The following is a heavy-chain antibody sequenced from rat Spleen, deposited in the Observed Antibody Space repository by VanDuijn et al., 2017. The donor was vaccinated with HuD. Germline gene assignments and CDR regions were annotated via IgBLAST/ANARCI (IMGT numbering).Heavy chain of an antibody. CDR3: TREF. CDR1: GFTFSDYN. CDR2: ISNTGGTT. Sequence: EVQLVESGGGLIQPGRSLKLSCAASGFTFSDYNMAWVRQAPGKGLEWIASISNTGGTTNYPDSVKGRFTISRDNAKTTLYLQMNSLRSEDTATYYCTREFWGQGVMVTVSS. J-gene: IGHJ2*01. V-gene: IGHV5S23*01.